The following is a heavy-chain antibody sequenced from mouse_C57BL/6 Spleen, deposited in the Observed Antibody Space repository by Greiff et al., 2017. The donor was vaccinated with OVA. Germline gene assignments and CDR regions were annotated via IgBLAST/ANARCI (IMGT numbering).Heavy chain of an antibody. CDR2: IWSGGST. CDR3: ARTKMYDYEDYFDY. CDR1: GFSLTSYG. D-gene: IGHD2-4*01. Sequence: QVQLQQSGPGLVQPSQSLSITCTVSGFSLTSYGVHWVRQSPGKGLEWLGVIWSGGSTDYNAAFISRLSTSKDNSKGQVFFKMNSLQADDTAIYCCARTKMYDYEDYFDYWGQGTTLTVSS. V-gene: IGHV2-2*01. J-gene: IGHJ2*01.